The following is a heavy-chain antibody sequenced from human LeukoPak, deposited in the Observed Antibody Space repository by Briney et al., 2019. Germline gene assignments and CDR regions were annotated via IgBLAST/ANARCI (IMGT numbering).Heavy chain of an antibody. CDR3: ARYDTIFGATDY. D-gene: IGHD3-3*01. CDR1: GYPFTSYW. V-gene: IGHV5-10-1*01. J-gene: IGHJ4*02. Sequence: GESLKISGKASGYPFTSYWISWVRQIPGKGLEWMGRIDPSDSYTNNSPSFQGRVTISADKSISTAYLQWSSLKASDTAMYDCARYDTIFGATDYWGQGTLVTVSS. CDR2: IDPSDSYT.